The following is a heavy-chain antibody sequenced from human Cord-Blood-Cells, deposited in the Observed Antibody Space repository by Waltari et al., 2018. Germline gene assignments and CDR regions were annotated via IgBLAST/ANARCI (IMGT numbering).Heavy chain of an antibody. V-gene: IGHV4-39*01. CDR1: GGSISSSSYY. D-gene: IGHD3-3*01. CDR3: ARLDFWSGYYDY. J-gene: IGHJ4*02. Sequence: QLQLQESGPGLVKPSETLSLTCTVSGGSISSSSYYWGWIRQPPGKGLEWIGSIYYSGSTCYNPSLKSRVTISVDTSKNQFSLKLSSVTAADTAVYYCARLDFWSGYYDYWGQGTLVTVSS. CDR2: IYYSGST.